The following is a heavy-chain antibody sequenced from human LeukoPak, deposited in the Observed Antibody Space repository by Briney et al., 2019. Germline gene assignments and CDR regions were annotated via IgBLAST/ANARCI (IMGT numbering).Heavy chain of an antibody. J-gene: IGHJ3*02. CDR1: GGSISSGGYY. D-gene: IGHD1-14*01. CDR3: ARDRETGSRAFDI. V-gene: IGHV4-30-2*01. Sequence: SETLSLTCTVSGGSISSGGYYWSWIRQPPGEGLVWIGYIYHSGSTYYNPSLKSRVTISVDRSKNQFSLKLSSVTAADTAVYYCARDRETGSRAFDIWGQGTMVTVSS. CDR2: IYHSGST.